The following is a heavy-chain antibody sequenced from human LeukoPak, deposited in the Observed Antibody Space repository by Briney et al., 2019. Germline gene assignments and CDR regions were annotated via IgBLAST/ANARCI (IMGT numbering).Heavy chain of an antibody. V-gene: IGHV4-39*07. CDR3: ARDDYYGSGSYPLKNWFDP. Sequence: SETLSLTCTVSGGSISSSSYYWGWIRQPPGKGLEWIGEINHSGSTNHNPSLKSRVTISVDTSKNQFSLKLSSVTASDTAVYYCARDDYYGSGSYPLKNWFDPWGQGTLVTVSS. D-gene: IGHD3-10*01. CDR2: INHSGST. J-gene: IGHJ5*02. CDR1: GGSISSSSYY.